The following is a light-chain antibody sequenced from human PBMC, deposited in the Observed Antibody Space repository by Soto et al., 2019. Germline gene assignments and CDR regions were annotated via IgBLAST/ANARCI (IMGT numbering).Light chain of an antibody. CDR2: GSS. Sequence: EIVMTQSPATLSVSPGERVTLSCRASQRVSNNVAWYQQKPGQAPRLLIYGSSTRATGILARFSATGSGTEFTLTISYLQSEDFAVFHCQQYNNWPWTFGQGTRVEN. V-gene: IGKV3-15*01. J-gene: IGKJ1*01. CDR1: QRVSNN. CDR3: QQYNNWPWT.